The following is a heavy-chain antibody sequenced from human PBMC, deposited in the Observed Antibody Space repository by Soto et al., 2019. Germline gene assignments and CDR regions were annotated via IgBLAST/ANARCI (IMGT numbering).Heavy chain of an antibody. V-gene: IGHV3-30-3*02. J-gene: IGHJ5*02. CDR1: GFTFSSYA. CDR2: ISYDGSNK. D-gene: IGHD2-8*01. CDR3: AKIEMGWFAH. Sequence: GGSLILSCAASGFTFSSYAMHWVRQAPGKGLEWVAVISYDGSNKYYADSVKGRFVVSRDNDKNTVYLHMSSLTGEDTAVYFCAKIEMGWFAHWGQGTQVTASS.